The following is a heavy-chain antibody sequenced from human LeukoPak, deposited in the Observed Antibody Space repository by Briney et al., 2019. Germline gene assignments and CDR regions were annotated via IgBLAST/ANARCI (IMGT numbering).Heavy chain of an antibody. D-gene: IGHD6-13*01. Sequence: GGSLRLSCAASGITVSSNYMSWVRQAPGKGLEWVSVIYSGGKIYYADSVKGRFTISRDNSKNTLYLQMNSLRAEDTAVYYCAKDAAGPEYWGQGTLVTVSS. CDR1: GITVSSNY. J-gene: IGHJ4*02. V-gene: IGHV3-53*01. CDR3: AKDAAGPEY. CDR2: IYSGGKI.